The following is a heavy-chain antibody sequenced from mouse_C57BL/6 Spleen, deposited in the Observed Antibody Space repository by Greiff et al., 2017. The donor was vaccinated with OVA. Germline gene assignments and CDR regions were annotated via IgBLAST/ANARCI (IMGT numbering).Heavy chain of an antibody. CDR3: ARRDFYYGSSYHFDV. CDR1: GYSFTGYY. D-gene: IGHD1-1*01. V-gene: IGHV1-42*01. CDR2: INPSTGGT. Sequence: VQLQQSGPELVKPGASVKISCKASGYSFTGYYMNWVKQSPEKSLEWIGEINPSTGGTTYNQKFKAKATLTVDKSSSTAYMQLKSLTSEDSAVYYCARRDFYYGSSYHFDVWGTGTTVTVSS. J-gene: IGHJ1*03.